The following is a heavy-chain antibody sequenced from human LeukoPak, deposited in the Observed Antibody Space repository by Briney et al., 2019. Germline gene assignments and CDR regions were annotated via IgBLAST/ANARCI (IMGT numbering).Heavy chain of an antibody. CDR2: IRLRDGGA. Sequence: ASVKVSCKASGFSFTTYYMYWMRQAPGQGLEWMGWIRLRDGGAIYAQRFQDRFIMTTDTSTNTASMELRNLRSDDTAVYFRARADRVGSGHAGFYSDYWGQGTLVTVSS. J-gene: IGHJ4*02. D-gene: IGHD6-19*01. CDR3: ARADRVGSGHAGFYSDY. V-gene: IGHV1-2*02. CDR1: GFSFTTYY.